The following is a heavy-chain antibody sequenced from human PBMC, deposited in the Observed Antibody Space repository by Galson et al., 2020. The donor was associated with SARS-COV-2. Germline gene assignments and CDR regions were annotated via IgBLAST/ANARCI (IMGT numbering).Heavy chain of an antibody. CDR3: AKDALDYGDYAVVLYYYYGMDF. J-gene: IGHJ6*02. CDR2: ISGSGGST. V-gene: IGHV3-23*01. D-gene: IGHD4-17*01. Sequence: GGSLRLSCAASGFTFSSYAMSWVRQAPGKGLEWVSAISGSGGSTYYADSVKGRFTISRDNSKNTLYLQMNSLRAEDTAVYYCAKDALDYGDYAVVLYYYYGMDFWGQGPTVTVSS. CDR1: GFTFSSYA.